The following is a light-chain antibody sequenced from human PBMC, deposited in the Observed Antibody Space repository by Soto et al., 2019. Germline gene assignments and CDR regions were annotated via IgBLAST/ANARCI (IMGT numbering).Light chain of an antibody. Sequence: EIVLTQSPGTLSLSPGERATLSCRTSQSVSNNYLAWYQHKPGQAPRLLIYGASSRATGIPDRFSGSEAGTDFTLSISRMENHDCAVYYFHQNNSLWTFGQGTKVEI. CDR1: QSVSNNY. CDR2: GAS. CDR3: HQNNSLWT. V-gene: IGKV3-20*01. J-gene: IGKJ1*01.